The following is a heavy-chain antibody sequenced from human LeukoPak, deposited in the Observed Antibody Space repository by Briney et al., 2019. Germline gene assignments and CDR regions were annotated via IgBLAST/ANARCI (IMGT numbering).Heavy chain of an antibody. CDR2: ISTSSSYI. D-gene: IGHD3-22*01. V-gene: IGHV3-21*01. J-gene: IGHJ4*02. CDR1: GFTFSRYS. CDR3: ARERDGVTMIVRQGFDY. Sequence: GGSLRLSCAVSGFTFSRYSMNWVRQAPGKGLEWVSFISTSSSYIYYADSVKGRFTISRDNAKNSLYLQMNSLRAEDTAVHYCARERDGVTMIVRQGFDYWGQGTLVTVSS.